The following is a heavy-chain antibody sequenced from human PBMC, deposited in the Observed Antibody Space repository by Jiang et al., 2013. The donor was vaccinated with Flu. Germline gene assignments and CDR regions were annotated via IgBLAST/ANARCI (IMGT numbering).Heavy chain of an antibody. V-gene: IGHV4-38-2*01. CDR1: GYSVSGNKY. Sequence: TCDVSGYSVSGNKYWGWIRQPPGDGAGVDWEYLSNLGITYYNPTLESRVTLSMDTTKNQFSLRLRTVNATDTAVYYCARGDLVARDGFDYWGQGFLVTVSS. CDR2: LSNLGIT. D-gene: IGHD5-24*01. J-gene: IGHJ4*02. CDR3: ARGDLVARDGFDY.